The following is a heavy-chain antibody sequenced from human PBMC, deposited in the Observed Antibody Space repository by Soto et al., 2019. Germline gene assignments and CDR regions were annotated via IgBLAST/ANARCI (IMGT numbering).Heavy chain of an antibody. CDR3: ARTTVTTLYFDY. CDR2: IYHSGSA. CDR1: GGSIITGSFY. D-gene: IGHD4-17*01. J-gene: IGHJ4*02. Sequence: SETLSLTCTVSGGSIITGSFYWGWIRQHPGKGLQWIGYIYHSGSAHYNPSLKSRVSISLDTSKTQFSLDLGSVTAADTAVYFCARTTVTTLYFDYWGQGALVTVSS. V-gene: IGHV4-31*03.